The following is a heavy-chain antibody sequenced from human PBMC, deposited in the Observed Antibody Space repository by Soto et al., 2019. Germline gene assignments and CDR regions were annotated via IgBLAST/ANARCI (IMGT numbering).Heavy chain of an antibody. CDR2: ISGGGDKT. V-gene: IGHV3-23*01. J-gene: IGHJ1*01. D-gene: IGHD2-8*01. Sequence: EVQLLQSGGGLAQPGTSLRLSCAASGFTFKYYAMTWVRQAPGKGLEWVSTISGGGDKTDYEDSVKGRFRVSRDNSKDTLYLQMDSLRADDTALYYCARESKWYGGQYFQDWGQGTLVTVSS. CDR3: ARESKWYGGQYFQD. CDR1: GFTFKYYA.